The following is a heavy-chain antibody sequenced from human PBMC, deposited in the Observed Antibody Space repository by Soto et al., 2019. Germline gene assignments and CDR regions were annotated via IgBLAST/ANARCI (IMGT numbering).Heavy chain of an antibody. CDR3: ATDDYGIVPY. Sequence: HVQLVQSGSEVKKPGASVRVSCMVSGYPFTTYYIHWVRQAPGQGLEWMGWIDPRSGGTVYEQKFQGRVTMTRDTSISTVYMDLSGLTSDDTALYYCATDDYGIVPYWGQGILVTVSS. V-gene: IGHV1-2*02. D-gene: IGHD3-10*01. J-gene: IGHJ4*02. CDR1: GYPFTTYY. CDR2: IDPRSGGT.